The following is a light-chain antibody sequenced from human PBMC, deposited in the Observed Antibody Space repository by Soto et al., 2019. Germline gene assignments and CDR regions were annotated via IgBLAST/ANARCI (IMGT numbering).Light chain of an antibody. CDR3: SYMRNSLYV. Sequence: QSALTQPASVSGSPGQSITISCTGTSSDVGDYNYVSWYQQHPGKAPKLMISAVSNRPSGVSDRFSGSNSGNTASLTISGLQAEDEADYYCSYMRNSLYVFGTGTKVTVL. CDR1: SSDVGDYNY. V-gene: IGLV2-14*01. CDR2: AVS. J-gene: IGLJ1*01.